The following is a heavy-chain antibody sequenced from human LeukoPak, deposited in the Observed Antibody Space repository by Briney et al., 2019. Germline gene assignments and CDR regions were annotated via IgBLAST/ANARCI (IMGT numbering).Heavy chain of an antibody. CDR3: ARDQPLNAGGGTGWFDP. CDR1: GYTFTSYG. Sequence: ASVKVSCKASGYTFTSYGIRWVRQAPGRGLEWMGWISAYNGNTNYAQKLQGRVTKTTDTSTSTAYMELRSLTADDTAVYYCARDQPLNAGGGTGWFDPWGQGTLVTVSS. CDR2: ISAYNGNT. D-gene: IGHD1-1*01. V-gene: IGHV1-18*01. J-gene: IGHJ5*02.